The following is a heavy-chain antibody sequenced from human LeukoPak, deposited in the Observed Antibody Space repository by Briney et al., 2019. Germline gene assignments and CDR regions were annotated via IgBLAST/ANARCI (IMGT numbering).Heavy chain of an antibody. V-gene: IGHV3-30-3*01. Sequence: GGSLRLSCAASGFTVSNSGIHWVRQAPGKGLEWVAVFSHDGSSTYYADSVKGRFTISRDNSKNTLHLQMNSLRADDTAVYYYTRPKWGLHYFDYWGQGALVTVSS. D-gene: IGHD2-8*01. CDR2: FSHDGSST. CDR1: GFTVSNSG. J-gene: IGHJ4*02. CDR3: TRPKWGLHYFDY.